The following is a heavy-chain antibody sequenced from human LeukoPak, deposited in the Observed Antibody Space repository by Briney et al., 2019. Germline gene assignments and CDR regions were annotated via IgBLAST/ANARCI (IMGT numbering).Heavy chain of an antibody. D-gene: IGHD4-23*01. J-gene: IGHJ4*02. CDR2: ISSSGSTI. V-gene: IGHV3-48*03. Sequence: PGGSLRLSCAASGFTFSNYAMTWVRQAPGKGLEWVSYISSSGSTIYYADSVKGRFTISRDNAKNSLYLQMNSLRAEDTAVYYCARLPDYGGNQDYWGQGTLVTVSS. CDR1: GFTFSNYA. CDR3: ARLPDYGGNQDY.